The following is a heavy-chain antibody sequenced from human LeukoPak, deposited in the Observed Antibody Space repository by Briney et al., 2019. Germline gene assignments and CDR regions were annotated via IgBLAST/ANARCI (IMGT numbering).Heavy chain of an antibody. Sequence: GASVKVSCRASGYTFTSYDINGVRQATGQGLEWMGWMNPNSGNTGSAQKFQGRVTMTRNTPISTAYMELSSLRSEDTAVHYCARHDCSSWHYYYYGMDVWGEGTTVTVSS. CDR2: MNPNSGNT. V-gene: IGHV1-8*01. J-gene: IGHJ6*04. CDR1: GYTFTSYD. CDR3: ARHDCSSWHYYYYGMDV. D-gene: IGHD6-13*01.